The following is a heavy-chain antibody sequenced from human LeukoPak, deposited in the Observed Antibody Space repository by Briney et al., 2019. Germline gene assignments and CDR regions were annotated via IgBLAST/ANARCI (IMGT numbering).Heavy chain of an antibody. Sequence: GGSLRLSCAASGFTFSSYAMSWVRQAPGKGLEWVSGISGSGGSTYCADSVKGRFAISRDNSKNTLYLQMNSLRAEDTAVYYCANRYSGYEYYYYYGMDVWGQGTTVTVSS. CDR3: ANRYSGYEYYYYYGMDV. D-gene: IGHD5-12*01. CDR2: ISGSGGST. CDR1: GFTFSSYA. J-gene: IGHJ6*02. V-gene: IGHV3-23*01.